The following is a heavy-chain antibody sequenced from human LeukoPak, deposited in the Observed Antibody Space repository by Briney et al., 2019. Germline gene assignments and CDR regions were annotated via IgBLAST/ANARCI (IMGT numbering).Heavy chain of an antibody. Sequence: ASVKVSCKASGGTFSSYAISWVRQAPGQGLEWMGRIIPILGIANYAQKFQGRVTITADKSTSTAYMELSSLRSEDTAVYYCASRPQYYYDSSGYSDRVDYWGQGTLVTVSS. D-gene: IGHD3-22*01. CDR2: IIPILGIA. J-gene: IGHJ4*02. CDR1: GGTFSSYA. V-gene: IGHV1-69*04. CDR3: ASRPQYYYDSSGYSDRVDY.